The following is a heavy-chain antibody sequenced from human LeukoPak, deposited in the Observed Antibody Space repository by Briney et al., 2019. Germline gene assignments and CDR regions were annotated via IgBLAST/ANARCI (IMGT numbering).Heavy chain of an antibody. V-gene: IGHV4-31*03. D-gene: IGHD2-15*01. CDR2: IYNSGST. J-gene: IGHJ4*02. Sequence: PSETLSLTCTVSGGSISSDGYYWSWIRQHPGRGLEWIGHIYNSGSTYYNPSLKSRVTLSVDASKNQFSLRLRSVTAADTAVYYCARGACSGGSCYGRSYSDNWGQGTLVTVSS. CDR3: ARGACSGGSCYGRSYSDN. CDR1: GGSISSDGYY.